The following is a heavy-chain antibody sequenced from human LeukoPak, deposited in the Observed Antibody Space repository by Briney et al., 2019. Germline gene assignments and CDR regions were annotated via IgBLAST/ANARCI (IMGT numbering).Heavy chain of an antibody. D-gene: IGHD6-19*01. J-gene: IGHJ4*02. CDR2: IQSDESNK. V-gene: IGHV3-30*02. Sequence: PGGSLRLSCSASGFTFRNYGMHWVRQAPGKGLEWVSFIQSDESNKYYSDSVKGRFTISRVNSKNMLYLQMSSLRPEDTAVYYCAKELASGWFFDYWGQGTLVTVSS. CDR3: AKELASGWFFDY. CDR1: GFTFRNYG.